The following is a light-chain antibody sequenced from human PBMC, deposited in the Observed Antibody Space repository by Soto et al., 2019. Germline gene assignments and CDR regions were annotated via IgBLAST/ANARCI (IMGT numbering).Light chain of an antibody. CDR2: TAS. Sequence: QRTQSPASVCASVGERVPSACRASQIITKYLSWYQHNPGKAPKLLIFTASHLHSGVSARVSGGGSGTDFSLAISSLDPEDFAAFYCQESASTPWVFGQGTKVDIK. CDR3: QESASTPWV. CDR1: QIITKY. V-gene: IGKV1-39*01. J-gene: IGKJ1*01.